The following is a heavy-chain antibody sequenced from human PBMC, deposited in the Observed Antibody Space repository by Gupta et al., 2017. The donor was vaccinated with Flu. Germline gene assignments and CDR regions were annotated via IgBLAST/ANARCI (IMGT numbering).Heavy chain of an antibody. D-gene: IGHD3-10*01. Sequence: QERVVESGGGVVQPGRSLRLSCAAFGFSFSNSGMHWVRQAPGKGLEWVAVISHDGGNYYHTDSVKGRFTISRDNSKNTLYLQMSSLRTEDTAVYYCAKDWRWNYNNYGMNVWGQGTTVTVSS. J-gene: IGHJ6*02. CDR1: GFSFSNSG. CDR2: ISHDGGNY. CDR3: AKDWRWNYNNYGMNV. V-gene: IGHV3-30*18.